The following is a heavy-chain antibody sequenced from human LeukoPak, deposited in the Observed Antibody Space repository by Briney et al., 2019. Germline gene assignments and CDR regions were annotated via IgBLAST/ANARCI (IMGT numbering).Heavy chain of an antibody. Sequence: GGSLRLSCAASGFTFSSYRMYWVRQAPGKVLVWVSRINSDGSSTSYADSVKGRFTISRDNAKNTLYLQMNSLRAEDTAVYYCAREWELLPWDWGQGTLVTVSS. CDR3: AREWELLPWD. D-gene: IGHD3-10*01. J-gene: IGHJ4*02. CDR2: INSDGSST. V-gene: IGHV3-74*01. CDR1: GFTFSSYR.